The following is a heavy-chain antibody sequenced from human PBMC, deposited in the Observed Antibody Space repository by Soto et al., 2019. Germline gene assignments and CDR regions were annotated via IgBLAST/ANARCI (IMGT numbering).Heavy chain of an antibody. CDR3: AHRNIVGPATNDFDY. D-gene: IGHD1-26*01. CDR2: IYWNDDK. Sequence: SGPTLVNPTQTLTLTCSFSGFSLSTSGVGVGWIRQPPGKALEWLALIYWNDDKRYSPSLRSRLTITKDASKNQVVLTMTNMDPVDTATYYCAHRNIVGPATNDFDYWGQGTLVTVSS. V-gene: IGHV2-5*01. J-gene: IGHJ4*02. CDR1: GFSLSTSGVG.